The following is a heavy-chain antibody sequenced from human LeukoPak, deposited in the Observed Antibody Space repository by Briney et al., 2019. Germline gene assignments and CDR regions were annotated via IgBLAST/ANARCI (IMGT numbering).Heavy chain of an antibody. CDR1: GGTFSSYA. D-gene: IGHD2-2*02. V-gene: IGHV1-69*05. CDR2: IIPIFGTA. J-gene: IGHJ1*01. CDR3: ARGEAYCSSTSCYRDLAEYFQH. Sequence: SVKVSCKASGGTFSSYAISWVRQAPGQGLEWMGGIIPIFGTANYAQKFQGRVTITTDESTSTAYMELSSLRSEDTAVYYCARGEAYCSSTSCYRDLAEYFQHWGQGTLVTVSS.